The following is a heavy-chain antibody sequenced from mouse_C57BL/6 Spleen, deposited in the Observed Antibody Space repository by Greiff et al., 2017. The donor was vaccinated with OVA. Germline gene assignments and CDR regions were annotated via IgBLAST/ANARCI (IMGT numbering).Heavy chain of an antibody. D-gene: IGHD1-1*01. J-gene: IGHJ3*01. CDR3: ARSGSTVVPDGGFAC. CDR2: IGPGSGST. V-gene: IGHV1-77*01. CDR1: GYTFTDYY. Sequence: QVQLQQSGAELVKPGASVKISCKASGYTFTDYYINWVKQRPGQGLEWIGKIGPGSGSTYYNEKFKGKATLTADKSSSTAYMQLSSLTSEDSAVCFGARSGSTVVPDGGFACWGQGTLVTVSA.